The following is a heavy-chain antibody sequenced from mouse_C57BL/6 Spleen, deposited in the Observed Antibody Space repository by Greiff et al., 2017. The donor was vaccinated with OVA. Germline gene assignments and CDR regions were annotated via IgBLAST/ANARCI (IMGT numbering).Heavy chain of an antibody. J-gene: IGHJ1*03. D-gene: IGHD2-2*01. Sequence: QVQLQQSGAELVRPGASVTLSCKATGYTFTGYWIEWVKQRPGHGLEWIGEILPGSGSTNYNEKFKGKATFTADTSSNTAYMQLSSLTTEDSAIYYCARPYGYDLDWYFDVWGTGTTVTVSS. CDR1: GYTFTGYW. CDR3: ARPYGYDLDWYFDV. V-gene: IGHV1-9*01. CDR2: ILPGSGST.